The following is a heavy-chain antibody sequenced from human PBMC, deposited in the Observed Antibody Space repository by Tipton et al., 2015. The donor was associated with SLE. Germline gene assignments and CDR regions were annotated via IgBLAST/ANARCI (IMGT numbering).Heavy chain of an antibody. CDR1: GGSISSYY. CDR2: IYYSGST. J-gene: IGHJ4*02. V-gene: IGHV4-59*01. Sequence: GLVKPSETLSLTCTVSGGSISSYYWSWIRQPPGKGLEWIGYIYYSGSTNYNPSLKSRVTISVDTSKNQFSLKLSSVTAADTAVYYCASDGGAKNFDYWGQGTLVTVSS. CDR3: ASDGGAKNFDY. D-gene: IGHD1-26*01.